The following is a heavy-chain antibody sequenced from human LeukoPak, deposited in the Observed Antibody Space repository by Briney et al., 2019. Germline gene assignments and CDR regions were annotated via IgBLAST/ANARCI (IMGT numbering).Heavy chain of an antibody. V-gene: IGHV1-2*02. D-gene: IGHD3-3*01. CDR2: INPNSGGT. CDR1: GYTFTGYY. CDR3: ARGGIRFLNWFDP. J-gene: IGHJ5*02. Sequence: ASVKVSCKASGYTFTGYYMHWVRQAPGQGLEWMGWINPNSGGTKTAQTFQGRVTMTRDTSISTAYMELSRLRSDDTAVYYCARGGIRFLNWFDPWGQGTLVTVSS.